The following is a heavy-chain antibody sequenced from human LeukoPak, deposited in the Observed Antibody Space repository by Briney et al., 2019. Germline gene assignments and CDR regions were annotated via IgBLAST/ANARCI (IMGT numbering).Heavy chain of an antibody. V-gene: IGHV3-21*01. Sequence: GGSLRLSCAASGFTFSSYSMNWVRQAPGKGLEWVSSISSSSSYIYYADSVKGRFTISRDNAKNSLYLQMNSLRAEDTAVYYCARDSEPDFWSGYYCLDYWGQGALVTVSS. CDR3: ARDSEPDFWSGYYCLDY. J-gene: IGHJ4*02. CDR2: ISSSSSYI. CDR1: GFTFSSYS. D-gene: IGHD3-3*01.